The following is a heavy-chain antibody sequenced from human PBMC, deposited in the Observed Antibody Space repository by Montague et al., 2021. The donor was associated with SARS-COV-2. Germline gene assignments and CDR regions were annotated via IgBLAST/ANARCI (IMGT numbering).Heavy chain of an antibody. V-gene: IGHV3-30*04. CDR2: ISYDGSNK. D-gene: IGHD3-10*01. Sequence: SLRLSCAASGFTFSSYAMHWVRQAPGKGLEWVAVISYDGSNKYYADSVKGRFTISGDNSKNTLYLQMNSLRAEDTAVCYCARGGSVLLWFGELFAWGQGTLVTVSS. J-gene: IGHJ5*02. CDR3: ARGGSVLLWFGELFA. CDR1: GFTFSSYA.